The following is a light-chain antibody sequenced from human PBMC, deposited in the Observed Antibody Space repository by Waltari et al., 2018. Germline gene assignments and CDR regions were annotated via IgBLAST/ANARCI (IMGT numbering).Light chain of an antibody. Sequence: QSALTQPRSVSGSPGQSVTISCTGSSRDVGVSIYVSWYHPHPGRAPKVVIYDVDKRPSGVPDRFSGSQSGKTASLTISGLQAEDEGDYYCCSYAGRYTFVFGSGTRFTVL. CDR1: SRDVGVSIY. V-gene: IGLV2-11*01. CDR2: DVD. CDR3: CSYAGRYTFV. J-gene: IGLJ1*01.